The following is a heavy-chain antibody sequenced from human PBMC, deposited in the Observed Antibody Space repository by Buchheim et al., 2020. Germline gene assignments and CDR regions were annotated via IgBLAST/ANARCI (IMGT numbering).Heavy chain of an antibody. J-gene: IGHJ4*02. CDR1: GGSISSYY. Sequence: QVQLQESGPGLVKPSETLSLTCTVSGGSISSYYWSWIRQPPGKGLEWIGYIYYSGSTNYKPSHKSLVTIPVDTSKNQFSLKLSSVTAADTAVYYCARGLWSGYDYWGQGTL. V-gene: IGHV4-59*01. D-gene: IGHD3-3*01. CDR3: ARGLWSGYDY. CDR2: IYYSGST.